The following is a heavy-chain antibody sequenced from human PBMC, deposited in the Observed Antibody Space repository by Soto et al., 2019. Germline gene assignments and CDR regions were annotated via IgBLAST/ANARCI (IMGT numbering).Heavy chain of an antibody. CDR3: AGALGDSSIPGDY. CDR2: ISAYNGNT. V-gene: IGHV1-18*01. J-gene: IGHJ4*02. D-gene: IGHD3-22*01. CDR1: GYTFTSYG. Sequence: QVQLVQSGAEVKKPGASVKVSCKASGYTFTSYGISWVRQAPGQGLEWMGWISAYNGNTNYAQKLQGRVTMTTDTSTNTAYVELRSVRCGDRAVYYCAGALGDSSIPGDYWGQGTLGTGSS.